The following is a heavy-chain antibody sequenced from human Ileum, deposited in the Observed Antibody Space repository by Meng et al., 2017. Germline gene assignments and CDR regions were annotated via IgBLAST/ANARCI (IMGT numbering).Heavy chain of an antibody. D-gene: IGHD2/OR15-2a*01. CDR3: ATNKNKKIDY. CDR2: IFHTGST. J-gene: IGHJ4*02. CDR1: GDSISSSNW. Sequence: QVRLQGPGPVLGEPSGTLSLSCVVSGDSISSSNWWNWVRQPPGKGLEWIGEIFHTGSTNYNPSLKSRVTISADKSKNQFSLNLSSVTAADTAVYYCATNKNKKIDYWGQGTLVTVSS. V-gene: IGHV4-4*02.